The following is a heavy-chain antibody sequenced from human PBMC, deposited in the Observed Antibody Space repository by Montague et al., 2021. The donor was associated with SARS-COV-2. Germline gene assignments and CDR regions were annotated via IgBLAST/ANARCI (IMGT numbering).Heavy chain of an antibody. V-gene: IGHV4-59*03. CDR2: IYYDGSA. J-gene: IGHJ4*02. D-gene: IGHD1-26*01. CDR1: GGSIRSHY. CDR3: ARYGSYFEH. Sequence: SETRSLTCTVSGGSIRSHYWSWIRQTPGKGLEWIGYIYYDGSANYNPSLKSRVTMSVDSSKNQFSLRLSSVTAADTAVYYCARYGSYFEHWGQGTLVTVSS.